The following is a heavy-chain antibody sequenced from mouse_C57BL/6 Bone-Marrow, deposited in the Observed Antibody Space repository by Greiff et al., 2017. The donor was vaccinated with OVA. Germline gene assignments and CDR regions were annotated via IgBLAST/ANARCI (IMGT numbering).Heavy chain of an antibody. CDR3: ARRGGGYYYGSSYHWYFDV. V-gene: IGHV1-50*01. Sequence: QVQLQQPGAELVKPGASVKLSCKASGYTFTSYWMQWVKQRPGQGLAWIGEIDPSDSYTNYNQKFKGKATLTVDTSYSTACMQLSSLTSEDTAVYYCARRGGGYYYGSSYHWYFDVWGTGTTVTVSS. CDR1: GYTFTSYW. CDR2: IDPSDSYT. J-gene: IGHJ1*03. D-gene: IGHD1-1*01.